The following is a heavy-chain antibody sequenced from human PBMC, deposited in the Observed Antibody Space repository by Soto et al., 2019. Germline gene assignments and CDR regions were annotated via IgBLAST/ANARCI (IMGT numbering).Heavy chain of an antibody. J-gene: IGHJ6*04. V-gene: IGHV3-7*03. D-gene: IGHD3-3*01. Sequence: GGSLRLSCAASGFTFSSYWMSWVRQAPGKGLEWVANIKQDGSEKYYVDSVKGRFTISRDNAKNSLYLQMNSLRAEDTAVYYCESLFYYDFWSGYYNYYGTDVRGKGTTVTVSS. CDR3: ESLFYYDFWSGYYNYYGTDV. CDR2: IKQDGSEK. CDR1: GFTFSSYW.